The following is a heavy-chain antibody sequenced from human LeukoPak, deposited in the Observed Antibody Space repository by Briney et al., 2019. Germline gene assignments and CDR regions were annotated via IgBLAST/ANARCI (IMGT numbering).Heavy chain of an antibody. Sequence: SETLSLTCSVSGDSISLSFYYWGWIRQPPGKALEWIGSVYYSGTTSYNPSLKSRVTISVDMSKNHFSLKLSSVTAADTAVYYCAGNYYGSGSYYSEDRYWGQGTLVTVSS. D-gene: IGHD3-10*01. CDR3: AGNYYGSGSYYSEDRY. J-gene: IGHJ4*02. CDR2: VYYSGTT. CDR1: GDSISLSFYY. V-gene: IGHV4-39*02.